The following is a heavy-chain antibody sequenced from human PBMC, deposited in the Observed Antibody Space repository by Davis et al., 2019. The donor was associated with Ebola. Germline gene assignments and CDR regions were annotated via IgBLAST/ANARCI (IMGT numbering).Heavy chain of an antibody. CDR3: ARGKTYSVY. CDR1: GGSFSGYY. J-gene: IGHJ4*02. Sequence: MPSETLSLTCAVYGGSFSGYYWSWIRQTPGKGLEWIGYVSSSGSTNYNSSLESRVTISVDTSKNQFSLKLRSVTAADTAVYYCARGKTYSVYWGQGTLVTVSS. CDR2: VSSSGST. V-gene: IGHV4-59*01.